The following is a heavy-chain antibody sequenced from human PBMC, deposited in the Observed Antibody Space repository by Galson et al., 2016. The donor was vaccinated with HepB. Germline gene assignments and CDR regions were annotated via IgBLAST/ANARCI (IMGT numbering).Heavy chain of an antibody. Sequence: SLRLSCAASQVNFSLSRMAWVRQAPGRGLEWVSSIGDSTSYIFYADSVRGRFTISRDNAKKSMHLQMDSLRVEDTATYYCVRIGEEANWPKYFDLLGQGMVVPVSS. D-gene: IGHD3-10*01. V-gene: IGHV3-21*01. CDR3: VRIGEEANWPKYFDL. CDR2: IGDSTSYI. CDR1: QVNFSLSR. J-gene: IGHJ4*02.